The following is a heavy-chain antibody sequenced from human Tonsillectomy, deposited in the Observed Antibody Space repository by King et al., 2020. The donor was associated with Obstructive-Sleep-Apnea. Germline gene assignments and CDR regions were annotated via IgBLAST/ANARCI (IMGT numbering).Heavy chain of an antibody. V-gene: IGHV1-69*10. CDR3: VRAEGARRYYGMDV. CDR1: GGTFSSYA. D-gene: IGHD1-14*01. J-gene: IGHJ6*02. CDR2: IIPILGRA. Sequence: QLVQSGAEVKKPGSSVKVSCKASGGTFSSYAISWVRQAPGQGLEWMGGIIPILGRANYAQKFQGRVTITADKSTSTAYMELSSLRSEDTAVYYCVRAEGARRYYGMDVWGQGTTVTVSS.